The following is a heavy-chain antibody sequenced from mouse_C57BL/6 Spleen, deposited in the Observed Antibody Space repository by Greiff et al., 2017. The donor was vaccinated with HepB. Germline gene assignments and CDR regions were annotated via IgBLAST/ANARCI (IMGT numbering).Heavy chain of an antibody. CDR2: ISSGGDYI. D-gene: IGHD2-3*01. J-gene: IGHJ3*01. Sequence: EVQLVESGEGLVKPGGSLKLSCAASGFTFSSYAMSWVRQTPEKRLEWVAYISSGGDYIYYADTVKGRFTISRDNARNTLYLQMSSLKSEDTAMYYCTSPRDDGYYEGFAYWGQGTLVTVSA. CDR3: TSPRDDGYYEGFAY. V-gene: IGHV5-9-1*02. CDR1: GFTFSSYA.